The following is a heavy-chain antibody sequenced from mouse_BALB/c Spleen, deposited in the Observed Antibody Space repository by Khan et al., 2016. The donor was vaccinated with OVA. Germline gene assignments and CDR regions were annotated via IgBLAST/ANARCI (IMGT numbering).Heavy chain of an antibody. CDR3: ARSLYCSDSNAMSY. D-gene: IGHD2-13*01. V-gene: IGHV3-2*02. CDR2: ISSTGST. Sequence: EVQLQESGPGLAKPSQSLSLTCTVTGYSITSDFAWNWIRQFPGNKLEWMGYISSTGSTSYSPSLKSRISITRDKSKNQFFIHLNSVTTEDTATYYCARSLYCSDSNAMSYWGQGTSVTV. J-gene: IGHJ4*01. CDR1: GYSITSDFA.